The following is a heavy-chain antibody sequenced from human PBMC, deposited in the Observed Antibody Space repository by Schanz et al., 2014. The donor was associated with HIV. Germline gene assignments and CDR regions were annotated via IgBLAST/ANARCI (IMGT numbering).Heavy chain of an antibody. V-gene: IGHV3-23*01. D-gene: IGHD3-22*01. CDR2: ISGSGGST. J-gene: IGHJ6*02. CDR1: GFTFSNYA. CDR3: AKDANYYDTKYRGKGNYYHYYGMDV. Sequence: EVQLLESGGGLVQPGGSLRLSCAASGFTFSNYAMSWVRQAPGKGLEWVSVISGSGGSTYYADSVKGRFTISRDNSKNTLYLQVKSLRAEDTAVYYCAKDANYYDTKYRGKGNYYHYYGMDVWGQGTTVTVSS.